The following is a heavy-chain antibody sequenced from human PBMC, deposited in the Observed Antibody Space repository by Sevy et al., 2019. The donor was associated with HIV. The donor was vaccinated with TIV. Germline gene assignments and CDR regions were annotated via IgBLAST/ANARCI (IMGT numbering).Heavy chain of an antibody. Sequence: GGSLRLSCVASGFTFNTYDMHWVRQITGKGLEWVSGIGTLADTYYPDSVKGRFIISRDNAKNSLYLQMNSLRAGDTAMYYCARACAAAGGESGPIDAFDIWGQGTLVTVSS. J-gene: IGHJ3*02. D-gene: IGHD6-13*01. CDR2: IGTLADT. V-gene: IGHV3-13*01. CDR3: ARACAAAGGESGPIDAFDI. CDR1: GFTFNTYD.